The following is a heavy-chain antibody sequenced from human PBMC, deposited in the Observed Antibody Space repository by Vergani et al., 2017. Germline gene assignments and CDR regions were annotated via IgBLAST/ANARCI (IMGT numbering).Heavy chain of an antibody. CDR1: GFTFSSYT. D-gene: IGHD2/OR15-2a*01. V-gene: IGHV3-21*02. CDR3: VRSPCNSTGCYGDRDY. CDR2: ISSGSDYI. J-gene: IGHJ4*02. Sequence: EVQLVESGGGLVKPGGSLRLSCATSGFTFSSYTMNWVRQAPGEGLEWVSSISSGSDYISYAESLKGRFTISRDNAKNSLYLQMNSLRVEDTAVYYCVRSPCNSTGCYGDRDYWGQGTLVTGSS.